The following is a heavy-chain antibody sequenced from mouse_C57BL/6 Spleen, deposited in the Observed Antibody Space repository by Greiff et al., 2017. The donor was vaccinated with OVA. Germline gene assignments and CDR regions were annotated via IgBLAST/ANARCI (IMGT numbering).Heavy chain of an antibody. CDR3: ASGHYDV. CDR2: INPGSGGT. V-gene: IGHV1-54*01. CDR1: GYAFTNYL. Sequence: QVQLQQSGAELVRPGTSVKVSCKASGYAFTNYLIEWVKQRPGQGLEWIGVINPGSGGTNYNEKFKGKATLTADTSSSTAYMQLSSLTSEDSAVYFCASGHYDVWGTGTTVTVSS. J-gene: IGHJ1*03. D-gene: IGHD3-1*01.